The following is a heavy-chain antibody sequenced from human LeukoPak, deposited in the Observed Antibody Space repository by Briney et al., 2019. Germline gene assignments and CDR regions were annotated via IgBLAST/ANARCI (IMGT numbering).Heavy chain of an antibody. J-gene: IGHJ4*02. Sequence: GGSLRLSCAASGFTFSDYAMHWVRQAPGKGLEWVAVISKDGSDKYYPGSVRGRFTISRDNSKNTIYLQMDSLRAEDTAIYYCARDRAWNYFDYWGQGTLVTVSS. V-gene: IGHV3-30-3*01. CDR1: GFTFSDYA. CDR2: ISKDGSDK. CDR3: ARDRAWNYFDY. D-gene: IGHD3-3*01.